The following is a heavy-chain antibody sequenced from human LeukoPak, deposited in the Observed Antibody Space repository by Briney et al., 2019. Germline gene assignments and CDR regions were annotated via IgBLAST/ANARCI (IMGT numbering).Heavy chain of an antibody. CDR1: GFTFSGHG. CDR3: ARIGEMATIEDAFDI. J-gene: IGHJ3*02. CDR2: ITGSGATT. V-gene: IGHV3-23*01. D-gene: IGHD5-24*01. Sequence: GGSLRLSCAASGFTFSGHGMNWVRQAPGKGLEWVSGITGSGATTYYADSVKGRFTISRDNSKNTLYLQMNSLRAEDTAVYYCARIGEMATIEDAFDIWGQGTMVTVSS.